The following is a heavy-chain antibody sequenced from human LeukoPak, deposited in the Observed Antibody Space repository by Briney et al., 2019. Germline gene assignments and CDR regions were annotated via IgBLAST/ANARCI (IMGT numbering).Heavy chain of an antibody. J-gene: IGHJ4*02. CDR2: ISYGGTNK. Sequence: GGSLRLSCAASGFTFSNYAIHWVRQAPGKGLEWVATISYGGTNKYYADSVKGRFTISRDNSKNTLFLQMNSLTPEDTAIYYCASAGDYGDNYWGQGTLVTVSS. CDR1: GFTFSNYA. CDR3: ASAGDYGDNY. V-gene: IGHV3-30-3*01. D-gene: IGHD4-17*01.